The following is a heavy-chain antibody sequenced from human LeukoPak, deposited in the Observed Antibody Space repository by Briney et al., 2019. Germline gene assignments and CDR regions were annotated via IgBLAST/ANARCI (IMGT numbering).Heavy chain of an antibody. CDR1: GGTFSSYG. Sequence: GASVKASCKASGGTFSSYGISWVRQAPGQGLEWMGGIIPIFGTAKYAQKFQGRVTITTDESTSTAYMELSSLRYEDTAVYYCARGVDTAMITSLVYWGQGTLVTVSS. CDR3: ARGVDTAMITSLVY. CDR2: IIPIFGTA. V-gene: IGHV1-69*05. J-gene: IGHJ4*02. D-gene: IGHD5-18*01.